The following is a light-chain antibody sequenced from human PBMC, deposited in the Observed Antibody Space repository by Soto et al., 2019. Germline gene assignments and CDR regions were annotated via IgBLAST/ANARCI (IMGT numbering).Light chain of an antibody. CDR2: LAS. V-gene: IGKV1-5*03. J-gene: IGKJ2*03. CDR3: QQYNSHSFYS. Sequence: DIQMTHFPSTLSASVGDAVTITCRASQSIQSFLAWYQQKPGKAPKLLIYLASRLESGVPSRFSGSGSGTDFTLTISSLQPDDFAIYFCQQYNSHSFYSFGQGTKLEVK. CDR1: QSIQSF.